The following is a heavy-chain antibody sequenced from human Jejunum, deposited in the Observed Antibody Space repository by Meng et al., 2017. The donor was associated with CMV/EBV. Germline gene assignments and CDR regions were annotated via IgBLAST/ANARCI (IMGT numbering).Heavy chain of an antibody. Sequence: KVSGDKFRSYGINGVRQAPGQGPEWLGWISGYNGNTKYAERFQGRVTMTQDTSTNTAYMELTSLRSDDMAVYYCARSGINDYGFFDSWGQGSLVTVSS. CDR2: ISGYNGNT. J-gene: IGHJ4*02. CDR3: ARSGINDYGFFDS. CDR1: GDKFRSYG. D-gene: IGHD5-12*01. V-gene: IGHV1-18*03.